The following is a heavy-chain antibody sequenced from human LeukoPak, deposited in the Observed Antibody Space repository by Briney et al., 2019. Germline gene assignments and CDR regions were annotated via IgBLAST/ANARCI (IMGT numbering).Heavy chain of an antibody. J-gene: IGHJ4*02. D-gene: IGHD3-22*01. CDR3: TARRDYYDSGGYDY. V-gene: IGHV3-15*05. CDR1: GFSFNNAW. CDR2: IKSKTDGGTT. Sequence: GGSLRLSCAASGFSFNNAWMSWVRQAPGKGLEWVGRIKSKTDGGTTDYAAPVKGRFTISRDDSRTTLYLQMNNLKSDDTAVYYCTARRDYYDSGGYDYWGQGTLVTVSS.